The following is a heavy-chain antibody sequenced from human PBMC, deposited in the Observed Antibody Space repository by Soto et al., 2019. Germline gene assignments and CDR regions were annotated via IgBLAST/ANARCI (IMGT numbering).Heavy chain of an antibody. CDR1: GFTFSSYA. J-gene: IGHJ5*02. CDR3: AKDFSRDSTLEGRVVVGAPARIATPNPLQPLP. D-gene: IGHD2-2*01. CDR2: ISGSGGST. V-gene: IGHV3-23*01. Sequence: QPGGSLRLSCAASGFTFSSYAMSWVRQAPGKGLEWVSAISGSGGSTYYADSVKGRFTISRDNSKNTLFLEMNSLRADDAALYYCAKDFSRDSTLEGRVVVGAPARIATPNPLQPLPWG.